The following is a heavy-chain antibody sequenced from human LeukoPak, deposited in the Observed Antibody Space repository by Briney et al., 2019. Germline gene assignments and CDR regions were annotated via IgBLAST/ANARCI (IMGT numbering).Heavy chain of an antibody. CDR3: ARAKYQLYYFDY. D-gene: IGHD2-2*01. Sequence: GGSLRLSCAASGFTVSSNYMSWVRQAPGKGLEWVSVIYSGGSTYYADSVKGRFTISRDKSKNTLYLQMNSLRAEDTAVYYCARAKYQLYYFDYWGQGTLVTVSS. CDR2: IYSGGST. J-gene: IGHJ4*02. V-gene: IGHV3-53*01. CDR1: GFTVSSNY.